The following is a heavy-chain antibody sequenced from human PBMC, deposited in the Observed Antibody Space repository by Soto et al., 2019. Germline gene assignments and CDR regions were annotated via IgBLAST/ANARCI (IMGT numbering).Heavy chain of an antibody. CDR1: GYTFTSYA. CDR2: INAGNGNT. J-gene: IGHJ6*02. Sequence: QVQLVQSGAEVKKPGASVKVSCKASGYTFTSYAMHWVRQAPGQRLEWMGWINAGNGNTKYSQKFQGRVTITRDTSASTAYMELSSLRSEDTAVYYCARASPTYSGYDYHYYYGMDVWGQGTTVTVSS. CDR3: ARASPTYSGYDYHYYYGMDV. V-gene: IGHV1-3*01. D-gene: IGHD5-12*01.